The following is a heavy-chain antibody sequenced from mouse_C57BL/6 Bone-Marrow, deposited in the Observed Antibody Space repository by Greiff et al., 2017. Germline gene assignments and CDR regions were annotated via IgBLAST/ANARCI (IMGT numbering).Heavy chain of an antibody. CDR2: ITPNYGTT. D-gene: IGHD2-1*01. CDR3: AKGIYYCILYYFDY. CDR1: RYSFTDYN. V-gene: IGHV1-39*01. J-gene: IGHJ2*01. Sequence: VQLQHSGPERVHSGASVKISCKASRYSFTDYNMNLVKPINGKSLEWIGVITPNYGTTSYNQKFTGKATFTVDQSSNTAYIQLNSLTSEDSAVYYCAKGIYYCILYYFDYWGQGTTLTVSS.